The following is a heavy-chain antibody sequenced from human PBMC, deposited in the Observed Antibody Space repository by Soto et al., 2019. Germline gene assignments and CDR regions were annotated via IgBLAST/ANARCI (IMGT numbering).Heavy chain of an antibody. D-gene: IGHD5-18*01. J-gene: IGHJ4*02. V-gene: IGHV1-58*01. CDR3: AADPTQSIPLWLR. Sequence: GAAVKVSCKASGFTFTSSAVQWVRQARGQRLEWIGWIVVGSGNTNYAQKFQARVTITRDMSTSTAYMELSRLRSEDTAVYYCAADPTQSIPLWLRWGQGTLVTLSS. CDR2: IVVGSGNT. CDR1: GFTFTSSA.